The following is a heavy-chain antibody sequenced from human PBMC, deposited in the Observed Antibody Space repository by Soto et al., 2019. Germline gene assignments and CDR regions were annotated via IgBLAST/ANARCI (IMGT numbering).Heavy chain of an antibody. CDR3: ARQRGYCSGGSCPCDY. CDR1: GGSISSNSYY. J-gene: IGHJ4*02. Sequence: QLQLQESGPGLVKPSETLSLTCTVSGGSISSNSYYWGWIRQPPGKGLEWIGSIYYSGSTYYNPSLKSRVTISVDTPKNQFSLKLSSVTAADTAVYYCARQRGYCSGGSCPCDYWGQGTLVTVSS. D-gene: IGHD2-15*01. V-gene: IGHV4-39*01. CDR2: IYYSGST.